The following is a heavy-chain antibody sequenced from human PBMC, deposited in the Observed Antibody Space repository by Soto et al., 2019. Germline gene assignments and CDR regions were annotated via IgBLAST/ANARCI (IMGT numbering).Heavy chain of an antibody. D-gene: IGHD3-10*01. J-gene: IGHJ6*02. CDR2: IIPIVGTA. V-gene: IGHV1-69*13. CDR1: GGTFSSYA. Sequence: SVKVSCKASGGTFSSYAISWVRQAPGQGLEWMGGIIPIVGTANYAQKFQGRVTITADESTSTAYMELSSLRSEDTAVYYCARVRFDYGSGSFYYGMDVWGQGTTVTVSS. CDR3: ARVRFDYGSGSFYYGMDV.